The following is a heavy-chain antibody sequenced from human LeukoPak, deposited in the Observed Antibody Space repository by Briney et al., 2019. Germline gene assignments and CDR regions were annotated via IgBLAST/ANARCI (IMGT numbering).Heavy chain of an antibody. D-gene: IGHD4-11*01. J-gene: IGHJ4*01. CDR3: TKEGGPISVTPELYSFDH. CDR1: GFTFSDYG. CDR2: ISNEGRVQ. Sequence: PGRSLRLSCAASGFTFSDYGMHWVRQAPGKGLEWVTVISNEGRVQYYADSVKGRFTISRDNSETTLSLQMNSLRADYTSVYHWTKEGGPISVTPELYSFDHWGRGTLVTVTS. V-gene: IGHV3-30*18.